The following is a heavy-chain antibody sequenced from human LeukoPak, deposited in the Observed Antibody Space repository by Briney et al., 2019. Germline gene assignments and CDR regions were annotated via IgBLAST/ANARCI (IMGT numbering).Heavy chain of an antibody. V-gene: IGHV3-23*01. CDR3: AKARYYDSSGLDY. Sequence: GGSLRLSCAASGFTFSSYAMSWVRQAPGKGLEWVSAISGSGGSTYYADSVKGRFTITRDNSKNTLYLQMNSLRAEDTAVYYCAKARYYDSSGLDYWGQGTLVTVSS. CDR1: GFTFSSYA. CDR2: ISGSGGST. D-gene: IGHD3-22*01. J-gene: IGHJ4*02.